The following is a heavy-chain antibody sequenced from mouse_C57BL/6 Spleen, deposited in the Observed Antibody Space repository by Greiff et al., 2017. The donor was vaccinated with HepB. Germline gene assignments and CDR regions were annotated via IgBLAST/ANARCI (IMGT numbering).Heavy chain of an antibody. CDR3: AREDGYSPWFAY. CDR2: IYPSDSET. Sequence: QVHVKQPGAELVRPGSSVKLSCKASGYTFTSYWMDWVKQRPGQGLEWIGNIYPSDSETHYNQKFKDKATLTVDKSSSTAYMQLSSLTSEDSAVYYCAREDGYSPWFAYWGQGTLVTVSA. CDR1: GYTFTSYW. V-gene: IGHV1-61*01. J-gene: IGHJ3*01. D-gene: IGHD2-3*01.